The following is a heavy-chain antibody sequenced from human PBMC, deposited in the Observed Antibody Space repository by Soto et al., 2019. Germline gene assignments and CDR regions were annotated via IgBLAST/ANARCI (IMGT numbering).Heavy chain of an antibody. CDR2: IYIGGNI. CDR3: TKGPSGDKVDS. CDR1: GGSISTVT. V-gene: IGHV4-30-4*01. Sequence: QVQLQESGPGLVKPSQTLSLTCTVSGGSISTVTYAWIRQPPDKGLEWIGHIYIGGNIYYNPSLRGRVTISVETSKNQFSLNRNSVSAADTALYYCTKGPSGDKVDSWGQGTLVPVSS. D-gene: IGHD7-27*01. J-gene: IGHJ4*02.